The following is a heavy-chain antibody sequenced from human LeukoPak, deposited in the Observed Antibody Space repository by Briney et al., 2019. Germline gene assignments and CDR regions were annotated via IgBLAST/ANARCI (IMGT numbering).Heavy chain of an antibody. J-gene: IGHJ6*02. CDR3: AKGKSLPHYYYYGMDV. CDR2: IGGSGDTT. CDR1: GSTFSTSA. V-gene: IGHV3-23*01. Sequence: GGSLRLSCAASGSTFSTSAMNWVRQAPGKGLEWVSVIGGSGDTTYYADSVRGRFTISRDNFKNTLYLQMNSLTAEDTAIYYCAKGKSLPHYYYYGMDVWGQGTTVTASS.